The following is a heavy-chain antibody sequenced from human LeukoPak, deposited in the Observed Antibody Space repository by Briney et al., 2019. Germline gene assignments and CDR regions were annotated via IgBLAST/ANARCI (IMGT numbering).Heavy chain of an antibody. D-gene: IGHD2-15*01. CDR1: EFTFSSYT. CDR3: ARGGRGPGDYFDL. CDR2: ISYDGSNK. J-gene: IGHJ2*01. V-gene: IGHV3-30*04. Sequence: GGSLRLSGAASEFTFSSYTMHWVRQAPGKGLEGVAVISYDGSNKYYADSVKGRFTISRDNSKNMLYLQMNSLGAEDTAVYYCARGGRGPGDYFDLWGRGTLVTVSS.